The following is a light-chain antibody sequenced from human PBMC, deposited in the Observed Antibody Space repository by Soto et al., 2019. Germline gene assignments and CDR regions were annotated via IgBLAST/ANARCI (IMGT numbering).Light chain of an antibody. CDR2: DAS. V-gene: IGKV3-11*01. Sequence: EIVLTQSPATLSLSPGERATLSCRASQSVSSYLAWYQQKPGQAPRLLIYDASNRATGIPARFSGSGSGTDFTLPISSLEPEDFAVYYCQQRSHWPPTFGPGTKVDIK. CDR3: QQRSHWPPT. J-gene: IGKJ3*01. CDR1: QSVSSY.